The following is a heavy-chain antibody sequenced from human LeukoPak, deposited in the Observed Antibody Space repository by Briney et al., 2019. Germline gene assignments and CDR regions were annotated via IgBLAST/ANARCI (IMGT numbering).Heavy chain of an antibody. V-gene: IGHV4-34*01. CDR3: ARGGGSMVTDY. J-gene: IGHJ4*02. CDR2: INHSVST. D-gene: IGHD5-18*01. Sequence: PSETLSLTCAVYGGSFSGYYWSWIRQPPGKGLEWIGEINHSVSTNYNPSLKSRVTISVDTSKNQFSLKLSSVTATDTAVYYCARGGGSMVTDYWGQGTLVTVSS. CDR1: GGSFSGYY.